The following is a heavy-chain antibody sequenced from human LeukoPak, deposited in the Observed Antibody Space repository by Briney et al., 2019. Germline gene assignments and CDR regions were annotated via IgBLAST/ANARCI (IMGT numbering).Heavy chain of an antibody. Sequence: EPLSSTCASNGGSSSGYYGRGCRQPPGRGLGWVGEINHSGSTNYNPSLKSRVTISVDTSKNQFSLKLSSVTAADTAVYYCARGPDEVVPAAIDYWGQGTLVTVSS. CDR1: GGSSSGYY. J-gene: IGHJ4*02. CDR2: INHSGST. D-gene: IGHD2-2*01. V-gene: IGHV4-34*01. CDR3: ARGPDEVVPAAIDY.